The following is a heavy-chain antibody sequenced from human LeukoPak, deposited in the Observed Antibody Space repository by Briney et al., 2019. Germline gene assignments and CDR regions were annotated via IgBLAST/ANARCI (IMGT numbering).Heavy chain of an antibody. J-gene: IGHJ4*02. D-gene: IGHD3-9*01. CDR3: ARHFQYYDILTGYYI. CDR1: GGSISSSSYY. V-gene: IGHV4-39*01. CDR2: IYYSGST. Sequence: SETLSLTCTVSGGSISSSSYYWGWIRQPPGRGLEWIGSIYYSGSTYYNPSLKSRVTISVDTSKNQFSLKLSSVTAADTAVYYCARHFQYYDILTGYYIWGQGTLVTVSS.